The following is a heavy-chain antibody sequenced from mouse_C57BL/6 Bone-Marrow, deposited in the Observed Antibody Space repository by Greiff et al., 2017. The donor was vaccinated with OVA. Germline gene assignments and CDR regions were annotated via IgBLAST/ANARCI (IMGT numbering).Heavy chain of an antibody. J-gene: IGHJ4*01. CDR2: ISNGGGST. CDR1: GFTFSDYY. Sequence: EVQVVESGGGLVQPGGSLKLSCAASGFTFSDYYMYWVRQTPEKRLEWVAYISNGGGSTYYPDTVKGRFTISRDNAKNTLYRQMSRLKSEDTAMYYCARRHYYGSSYDAMDYWGQGTSVTVSA. CDR3: ARRHYYGSSYDAMDY. V-gene: IGHV5-12*01. D-gene: IGHD1-1*01.